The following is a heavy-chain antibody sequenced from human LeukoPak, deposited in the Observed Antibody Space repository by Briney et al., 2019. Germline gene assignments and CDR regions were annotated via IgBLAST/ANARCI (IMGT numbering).Heavy chain of an antibody. CDR3: ARFQAAFYGDYGDGDY. D-gene: IGHD4-17*01. CDR2: ISSSGSTI. Sequence: GGSLRLSCAASGITFSDYYMSWIRQAPGKGLEWVSYISSSGSTIYYADSVKGRFTISRDNAKNSLYLQMNSLRAEDTAVYYCARFQAAFYGDYGDGDYWGQGTLVTVSS. V-gene: IGHV3-11*01. CDR1: GITFSDYY. J-gene: IGHJ4*02.